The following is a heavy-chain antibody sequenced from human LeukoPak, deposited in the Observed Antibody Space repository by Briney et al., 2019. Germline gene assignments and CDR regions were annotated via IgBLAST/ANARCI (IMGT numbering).Heavy chain of an antibody. V-gene: IGHV3-23*01. J-gene: IGHJ3*02. Sequence: QAGGSLRLSCAASGFTFSSYWMSWVRQAPGKGLEWVSAISGSGGSTYYADSVKGRFTISRDNSKNTLYLQMNSLRAEDTAVYYCAKDQLRLGEEGTFNIWGQGTLVTVSS. CDR1: GFTFSSYW. D-gene: IGHD3-16*01. CDR2: ISGSGGST. CDR3: AKDQLRLGEEGTFNI.